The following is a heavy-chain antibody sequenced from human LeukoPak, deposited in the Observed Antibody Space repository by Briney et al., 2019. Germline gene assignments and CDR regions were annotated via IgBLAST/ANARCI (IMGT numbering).Heavy chain of an antibody. Sequence: GGSLRLSCAASGFTFSSYSMNWVRQAPGKGLEWVSSISSSSYIYHADSVKGRFTISRDNAKNSLYLQMNSLRAEDTAVYYCARDLNDFWSALRWFQPWGQGTLVTVSS. J-gene: IGHJ5*02. CDR1: GFTFSSYS. CDR3: ARDLNDFWSALRWFQP. D-gene: IGHD3-3*01. CDR2: ISSSSYI. V-gene: IGHV3-21*01.